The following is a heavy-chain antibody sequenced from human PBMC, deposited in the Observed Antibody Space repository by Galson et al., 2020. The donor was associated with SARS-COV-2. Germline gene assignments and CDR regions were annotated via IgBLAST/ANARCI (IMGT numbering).Heavy chain of an antibody. J-gene: IGHJ6*02. V-gene: IGHV3-30*04. Sequence: QLGESLQISCAASGFTFSSYAMHWVRQAPGKGLEWVAVISYDGSNKYYADSVKGRFTISRDNSKNTLYLQMNSLRAEDTAVYYCARELVPFYYGMDVWGQGTTVTVSS. D-gene: IGHD6-13*01. CDR2: ISYDGSNK. CDR1: GFTFSSYA. CDR3: ARELVPFYYGMDV.